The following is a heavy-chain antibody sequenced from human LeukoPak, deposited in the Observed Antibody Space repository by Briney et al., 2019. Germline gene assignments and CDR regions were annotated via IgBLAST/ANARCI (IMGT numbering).Heavy chain of an antibody. CDR1: GYTFTGYY. CDR2: INPNSGGT. J-gene: IGHJ4*02. D-gene: IGHD5-18*01. V-gene: IGHV1-2*02. Sequence: ASVKVSCKASGYTFTGYYMHWVRQAPGQGLEWMGWINPNSGGTNYAQKFQGRVTMTRDTSISTAYMELSRLRSDDTAVYYCARVVIQLMDERDYFDYWGQGTLVTVSS. CDR3: ARVVIQLMDERDYFDY.